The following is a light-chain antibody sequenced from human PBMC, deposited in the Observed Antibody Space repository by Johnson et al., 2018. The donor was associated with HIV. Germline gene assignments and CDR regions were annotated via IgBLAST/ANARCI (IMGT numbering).Light chain of an antibody. Sequence: QSVLTQPPSVSAAPGQKVTIPCSGSSSNMGNNYLSGYQRLPGTAPKLLIYNSYNRPSGIPDRFSASKSGTHATLAIPALPPGDEAVYSCGTWDSSLSAYVFGTGTKVTVL. CDR1: SSNMGNNY. V-gene: IGLV1-51*01. J-gene: IGLJ1*01. CDR3: GTWDSSLSAYV. CDR2: NSY.